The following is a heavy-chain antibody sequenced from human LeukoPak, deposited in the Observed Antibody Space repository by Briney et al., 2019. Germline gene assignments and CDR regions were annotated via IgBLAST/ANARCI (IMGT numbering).Heavy chain of an antibody. D-gene: IGHD4-23*01. V-gene: IGHV4-59*12. J-gene: IGHJ2*01. CDR3: ARLALYGGTPYWYFDL. CDR1: GASISSWY. Sequence: PSETLSLTCTVSGASISSWYWSWIRQPPGKGLEWIGYIYGSGNTYYNPSLKSRVTISVDTSKNQFSLKLSSVTAADTAVYYCARLALYGGTPYWYFDLWGRGTLVTVSS. CDR2: IYGSGNT.